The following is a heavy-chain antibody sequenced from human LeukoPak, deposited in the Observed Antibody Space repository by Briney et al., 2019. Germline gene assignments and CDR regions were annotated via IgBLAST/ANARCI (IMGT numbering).Heavy chain of an antibody. J-gene: IGHJ3*02. CDR3: ARGRAHDAFDI. V-gene: IGHV3-9*01. CDR1: GFTFDDYA. Sequence: GRSLRLSCAASGFTFDDYAMHWVRQAPGKGLEWVSGISWNSGSIGYADSVKGRFTISRDNAKNSLYLQMNSLRAEDTAVYYCARGRAHDAFDIWGQGTMVTVSS. CDR2: ISWNSGSI.